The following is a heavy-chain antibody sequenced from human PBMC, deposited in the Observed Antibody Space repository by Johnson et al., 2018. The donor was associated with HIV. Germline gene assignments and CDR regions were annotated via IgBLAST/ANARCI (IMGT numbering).Heavy chain of an antibody. CDR1: GFTFSTYG. Sequence: QVQLVESGGGVVQPGRSLRLSCVASGFTFSTYGMHWARQAPGKGLEWVSVIYSGGTTYYADSVKGRFTISRDNAKNYLYLQMNSLRVEDTALYYCAKDLRWGDYAFDIWGQGTMVTVSS. D-gene: IGHD3-10*01. CDR2: IYSGGTT. J-gene: IGHJ3*02. V-gene: IGHV3-NL1*01. CDR3: AKDLRWGDYAFDI.